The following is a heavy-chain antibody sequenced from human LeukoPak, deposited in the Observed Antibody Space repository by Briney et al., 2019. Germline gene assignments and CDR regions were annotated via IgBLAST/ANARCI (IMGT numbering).Heavy chain of an antibody. Sequence: SVKASCKASGGTFSSYAISWVRQAPGQGLEWMGGIITIFGTANYALKFQGRVTITADESTSTAYMELSSLRSEDTAVYYCASGPGTPKGIDYWGQGTLVTVCS. J-gene: IGHJ4*02. D-gene: IGHD1-26*01. CDR2: IITIFGTA. V-gene: IGHV1-69*13. CDR1: GGTFSSYA. CDR3: ASGPGTPKGIDY.